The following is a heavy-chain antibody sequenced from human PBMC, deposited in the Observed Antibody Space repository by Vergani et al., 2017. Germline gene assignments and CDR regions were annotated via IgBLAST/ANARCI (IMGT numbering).Heavy chain of an antibody. V-gene: IGHV3-23*01. CDR1: EFTFSNYA. CDR2: ISGSGVSA. D-gene: IGHD3-10*01. Sequence: EVQLLESGGGLVQSGGSLRLTCAASEFTFSNYAMNWVRQAPGKVLEWVSGISGSGVSAYYTDSVKGRFTITRDNSKNMLFLQMNNLRTDDTAIFYCAKQYFVSGNYLFDYWGQGTLVTVSS. CDR3: AKQYFVSGNYLFDY. J-gene: IGHJ4*03.